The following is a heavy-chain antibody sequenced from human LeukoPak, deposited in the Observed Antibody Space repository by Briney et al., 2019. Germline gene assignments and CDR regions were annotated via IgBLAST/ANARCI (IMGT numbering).Heavy chain of an antibody. V-gene: IGHV1-18*01. Sequence: GASVKVSCKTSGYTFTNYGITWVRQAPGQGLEWMGWISSFNAHTNYAQKFQGRVTMTTDTSTSTAYMELRSLRSDDTAVYYCATNILVRDIINWFDPWGQGTLVTVSS. D-gene: IGHD3-10*01. CDR2: ISSFNAHT. CDR3: ATNILVRDIINWFDP. J-gene: IGHJ5*02. CDR1: GYTFTNYG.